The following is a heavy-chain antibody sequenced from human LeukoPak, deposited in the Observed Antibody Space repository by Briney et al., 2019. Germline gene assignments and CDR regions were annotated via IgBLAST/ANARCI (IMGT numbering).Heavy chain of an antibody. CDR2: ISGSGGSI. CDR3: AKYSSSWSDYFDY. CDR1: GFTFSSYT. D-gene: IGHD6-13*01. Sequence: GGSLRLSCAASGFTFSSYTMSWVRQAPGKGLEWVSAISGSGGSIYYADSVKGRFTISRDNSKNTLYLQMNSLRAEDTAVYYCAKYSSSWSDYFDYWGQGTLVTVSS. J-gene: IGHJ4*02. V-gene: IGHV3-23*01.